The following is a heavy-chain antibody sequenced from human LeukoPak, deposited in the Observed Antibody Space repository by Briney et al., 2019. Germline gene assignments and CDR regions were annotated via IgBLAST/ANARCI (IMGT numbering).Heavy chain of an antibody. V-gene: IGHV1-46*01. J-gene: IGHJ4*02. Sequence: ASVKVSCKASGYTFTSYYMHWVRQAPGQGLEWMGIINPSGGSTSYAQKFQGRVTMTRDTPTSTVYMELSSLRSEDTAVYYCARGVRIEGSGSYEGPFFDYWGQGTLVTVSS. CDR2: INPSGGST. CDR1: GYTFTSYY. CDR3: ARGVRIEGSGSYEGPFFDY. D-gene: IGHD3-10*01.